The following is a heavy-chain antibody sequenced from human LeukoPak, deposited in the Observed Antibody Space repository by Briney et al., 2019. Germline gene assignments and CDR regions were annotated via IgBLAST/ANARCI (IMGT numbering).Heavy chain of an antibody. CDR2: IYTSGST. CDR3: ARDSSSSPLDAFDI. J-gene: IGHJ3*02. D-gene: IGHD6-6*01. CDR1: GGSISSGSYY. V-gene: IGHV4-61*02. Sequence: SQTLSLTCTVSGGSISSGSYYWSWIRQPAGKGLEWIGRIYTSGSTNYNPSLKSRVTISVDTSKNQFSLKLSSVTAADTAVYYCARDSSSSPLDAFDIWGQGTMVTVSS.